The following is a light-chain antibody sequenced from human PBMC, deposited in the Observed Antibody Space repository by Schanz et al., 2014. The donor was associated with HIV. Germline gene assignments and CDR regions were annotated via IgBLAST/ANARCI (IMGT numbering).Light chain of an antibody. V-gene: IGLV1-40*01. CDR2: GNS. Sequence: QSVLTQPPSVSGAPGQRVTISCTGSRSNIGAGYAVHWYQQLPGTAPKLLIYGNSNRPSGVPDRISASKSGTSASLVISGLQSEDEADYYCAAWDDSLNGVVFGGGTKLTVL. CDR3: AAWDDSLNGVV. J-gene: IGLJ2*01. CDR1: RSNIGAGYA.